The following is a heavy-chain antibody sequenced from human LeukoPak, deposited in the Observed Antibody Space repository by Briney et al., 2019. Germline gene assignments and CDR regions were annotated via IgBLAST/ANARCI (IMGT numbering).Heavy chain of an antibody. Sequence: SETLSLTCTVSGGSIRSYYWSWIRQPPGKGLEWIGYIYFSGSTSYSPSLKSRVTISVDRSKNQFSLKLSSVAAADTAVYYCARSYDTNFDYWGQGTLVTVSS. CDR1: GGSIRSYY. CDR3: ARSYDTNFDY. V-gene: IGHV4-59*01. D-gene: IGHD3-3*01. J-gene: IGHJ4*02. CDR2: IYFSGST.